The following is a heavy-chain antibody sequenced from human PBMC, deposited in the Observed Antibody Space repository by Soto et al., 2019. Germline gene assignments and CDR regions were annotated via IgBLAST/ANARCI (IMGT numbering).Heavy chain of an antibody. CDR2: INPSGGST. J-gene: IGHJ4*02. Sequence: QVQLVQSGAEVKKPGASVKVSCKASGYTFTSHYMHWVRQAPGQGLEWMGIINPSGGSTSYAQKFQGRVTMTRDTSTSTVYMELSSLRSEDTAVYYCARVGEMAAAGNYWGQGTLVTVSS. D-gene: IGHD6-13*01. V-gene: IGHV1-46*01. CDR3: ARVGEMAAAGNY. CDR1: GYTFTSHY.